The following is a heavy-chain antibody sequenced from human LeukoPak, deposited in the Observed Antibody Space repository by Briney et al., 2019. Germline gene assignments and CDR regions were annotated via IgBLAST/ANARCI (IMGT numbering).Heavy chain of an antibody. V-gene: IGHV3-7*01. CDR3: ARDKIEGPTKLDY. Sequence: GGSPRLSCAASGFTPSSYWMSWVRQAPGKGMEWVANIKQDESEKYYVDSVKGRFTITRDNAKNSLYLQMNSLRAEDTAVYYCARDKIEGPTKLDYWGQGILVTVSS. CDR1: GFTPSSYW. D-gene: IGHD1-1*01. CDR2: IKQDESEK. J-gene: IGHJ4*02.